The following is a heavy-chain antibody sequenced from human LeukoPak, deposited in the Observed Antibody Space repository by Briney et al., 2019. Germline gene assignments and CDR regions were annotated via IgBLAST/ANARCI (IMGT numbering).Heavy chain of an antibody. CDR3: ARNLAGSEAGFDY. D-gene: IGHD3-10*01. Sequence: SETLSLTCTVSGGSISSSSYYWGWIRQPPGKGLEWIGSIYYSGSTYYNPSLKSRVTISVDTSKNQFSLKLSSVTAADTAVYYCARNLAGSEAGFDYWGQGTLVTVSS. CDR1: GGSISSSSYY. J-gene: IGHJ4*02. CDR2: IYYSGST. V-gene: IGHV4-39*07.